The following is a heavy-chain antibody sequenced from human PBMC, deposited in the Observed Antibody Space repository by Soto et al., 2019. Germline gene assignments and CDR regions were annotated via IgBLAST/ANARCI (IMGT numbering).Heavy chain of an antibody. CDR2: ISAYNGNT. Sequence: ASVKVSCKASGYTFTSYGISWVRQAPGQGLEWMGWISAYNGNTNYAQKLQGIVTMTTDTSMSTAWMDLRRVRSDDTAVYCCATAGQFFVLPVSISVYIWLDGWRKVPLVTVTS. CDR3: ATAGQFFVLPVSISVYIWLDG. V-gene: IGHV1-18*01. D-gene: IGHD2-15*01. CDR1: GYTFTSYG. J-gene: IGHJ5*02.